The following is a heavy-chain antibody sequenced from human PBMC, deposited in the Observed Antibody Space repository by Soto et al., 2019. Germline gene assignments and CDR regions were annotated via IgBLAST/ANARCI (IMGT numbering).Heavy chain of an antibody. Sequence: QVQLVESGGGVVQPGRSLRLSCAASGFTFSTYGMHWVRQAPATGLEWVAFISHDGSNQYYADSMKGRFTISRDNSKNTLYLQMNSLRPDDTAVYYCVTDANEYLWEYYFDFWGQGTLVTVSS. J-gene: IGHJ4*02. CDR3: VTDANEYLWEYYFDF. D-gene: IGHD3-16*01. CDR2: ISHDGSNQ. CDR1: GFTFSTYG. V-gene: IGHV3-30*03.